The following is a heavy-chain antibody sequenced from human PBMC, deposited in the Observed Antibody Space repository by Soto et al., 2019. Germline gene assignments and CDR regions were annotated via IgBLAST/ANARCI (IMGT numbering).Heavy chain of an antibody. J-gene: IGHJ2*01. V-gene: IGHV4-34*01. CDR3: ARESHDILTGPPWVWYFDL. CDR1: GGSFSGYY. Sequence: WGAGPLRPLETLSLTCGVSGGSFSGYYWAWIRQSPGKGLEWIGEINDRGSINYNPSLKSRVSISVDTSKNHYSLNLRSVTAADTAVYYCARESHDILTGPPWVWYFDLWGRGTLVTVSS. D-gene: IGHD3-9*01. CDR2: INDRGSI.